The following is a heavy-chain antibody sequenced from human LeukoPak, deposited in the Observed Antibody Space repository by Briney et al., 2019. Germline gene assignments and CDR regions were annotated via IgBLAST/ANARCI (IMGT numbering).Heavy chain of an antibody. J-gene: IGHJ5*02. CDR1: GGSISSSSYY. D-gene: IGHD4-23*01. V-gene: IGHV4-39*01. Sequence: PSETLSLTCTVSGGSISSSSYYWVWIRQPPGKGLEGIGSIYYSGSTSYNPSLKSRVTISVDTSKNQFSLRLTSVTAADTAVYYCARTPTTVVTNWFDPWGQGTLVTVSS. CDR3: ARTPTTVVTNWFDP. CDR2: IYYSGST.